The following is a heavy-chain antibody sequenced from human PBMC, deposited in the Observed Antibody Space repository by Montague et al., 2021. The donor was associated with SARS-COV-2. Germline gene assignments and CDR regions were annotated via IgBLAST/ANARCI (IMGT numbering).Heavy chain of an antibody. D-gene: IGHD6-19*01. CDR2: VYYSGST. J-gene: IGHJ4*02. Sequence: SETLSLTCTVSGGSFSSYYWSWIRQPPGKGLEWIGDVYYSGSTNYNPSLNSRVTISLDTSNNQFSLRLTSVTAADTAVYYCARDRGCSYMSCFDYWGQGTLVTVSS. CDR3: ARDRGCSYMSCFDY. V-gene: IGHV4-59*12. CDR1: GGSFSSYY.